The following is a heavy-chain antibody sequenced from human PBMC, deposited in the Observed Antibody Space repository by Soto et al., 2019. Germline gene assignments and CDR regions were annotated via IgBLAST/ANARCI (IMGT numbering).Heavy chain of an antibody. CDR2: MNPNSGNT. CDR1: GYPFTSYD. CDR3: ARAPPWNVLYYYMDV. J-gene: IGHJ6*03. Sequence: ASVKVSCKASGYPFTSYDINWVRQATGQGLEWMGWMNPNSGNTGYAQKFQGRVTMTRNTSISTAYMELSGLRSEDTAVYYCARAPPWNVLYYYMDVWGKGTTVTVSS. V-gene: IGHV1-8*01. D-gene: IGHD1-1*01.